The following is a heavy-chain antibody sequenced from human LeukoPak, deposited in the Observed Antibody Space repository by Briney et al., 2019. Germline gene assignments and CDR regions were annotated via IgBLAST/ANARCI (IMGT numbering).Heavy chain of an antibody. CDR2: IYTSGST. Sequence: SETLSLTCTVSSGSISSYYWGWIRQPAGKGLEWIGRIYTSGSTNYNPSLKSRVTMSVDTSKNQFSLKLSSVTAADTAVYYCARVGTSYPHVWYFDYWGQGTLVTVSS. CDR3: ARVGTSYPHVWYFDY. CDR1: SGSISSYY. J-gene: IGHJ4*02. D-gene: IGHD1-26*01. V-gene: IGHV4-4*07.